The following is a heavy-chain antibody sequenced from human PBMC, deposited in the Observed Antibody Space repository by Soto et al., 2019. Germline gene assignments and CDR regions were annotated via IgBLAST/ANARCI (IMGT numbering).Heavy chain of an antibody. CDR1: GGSISSYY. D-gene: IGHD3-9*01. J-gene: IGHJ4*02. CDR3: ARDILTAYYDY. Sequence: PSETLSLTCTVSGGSISSYYLTWIRQPPGKGLEWIGYISYSGSTNYNPSLKSRVTISVDTSKNQFSLKLSSVTAADTAVYYCARDILTAYYDYWGQGTLVTVSS. CDR2: ISYSGST. V-gene: IGHV4-59*01.